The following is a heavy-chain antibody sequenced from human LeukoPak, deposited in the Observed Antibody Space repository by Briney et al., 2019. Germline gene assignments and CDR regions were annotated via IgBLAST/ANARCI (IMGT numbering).Heavy chain of an antibody. J-gene: IGHJ4*02. Sequence: GGSLRLSCAASGFTFSSYAMSWVRQAPGKGLEWVSAISGSGGSTYYADSVKGRFTISRDNAKNTLYLQMNSLRAEDTAVYYCARDVTAYCGGDCYLDYWGQGTLVTVSS. CDR3: ARDVTAYCGGDCYLDY. CDR1: GFTFSSYA. CDR2: ISGSGGST. D-gene: IGHD2-21*02. V-gene: IGHV3-23*01.